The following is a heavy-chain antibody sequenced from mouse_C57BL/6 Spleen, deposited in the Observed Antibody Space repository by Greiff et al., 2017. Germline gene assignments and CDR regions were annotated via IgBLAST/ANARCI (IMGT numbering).Heavy chain of an antibody. CDR2: IWSDGST. CDR3: ARRDGDYGAMDY. Sequence: QVQLKESGPGLVAPSPSLSITCTVSGFSLTSYGVHWVRQPPGKGLEWLVVIWSDGSTTYNSALKSRLSISKDNSKSQVFLKMNSLQTDDTAMYYCARRDGDYGAMDYWGQGTSVTVSS. J-gene: IGHJ4*01. V-gene: IGHV2-6*03. D-gene: IGHD2-13*01. CDR1: GFSLTSYG.